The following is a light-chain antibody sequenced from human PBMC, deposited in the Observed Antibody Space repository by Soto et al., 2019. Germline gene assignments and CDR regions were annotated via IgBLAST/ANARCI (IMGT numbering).Light chain of an antibody. CDR1: GNDIGAYDY. CDR2: EVR. V-gene: IGLV2-14*01. CDR3: SSFTTSRLYV. Sequence: QSVLTQPTSVSGSPGQSIAIPCTGNGNDIGAYDYVSWYQQHPGKAPRLLIHEVRNRPPGISSRFSGFKSGLTASLTISGLQAGDEADYYCSSFTTSRLYVFGPGTKV. J-gene: IGLJ1*01.